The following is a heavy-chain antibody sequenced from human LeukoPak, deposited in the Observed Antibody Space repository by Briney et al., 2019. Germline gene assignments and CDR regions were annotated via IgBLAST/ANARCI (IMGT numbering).Heavy chain of an antibody. D-gene: IGHD6-19*01. CDR1: GFTFDDYA. Sequence: QPGRSLRLSCAASGFTFDDYAMHWVRQAPGKGLEWVSGISWNSGSIGYADSVKGRFTISRDNAKNSLYLQMNSLRAEDTALYYCAKEYSSGWYGGWYYFDYWGQGTLVTVSS. CDR2: ISWNSGSI. V-gene: IGHV3-9*01. J-gene: IGHJ4*02. CDR3: AKEYSSGWYGGWYYFDY.